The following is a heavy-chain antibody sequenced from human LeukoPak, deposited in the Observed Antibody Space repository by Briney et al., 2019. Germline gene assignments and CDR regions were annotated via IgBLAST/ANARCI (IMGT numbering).Heavy chain of an antibody. Sequence: GGSLRLTCAASGFTFSTYAMSWVRHTPGKGLEWVSGISSGGNTQYTDSVKGRFTVSRDNSKNTLHLQMDSLRAEDTTIYYCTKDRRQWVVPYFDSWGQGTVVTVSS. CDR2: ISSGGNT. D-gene: IGHD6-19*01. CDR1: GFTFSTYA. CDR3: TKDRRQWVVPYFDS. V-gene: IGHV3-23*01. J-gene: IGHJ4*02.